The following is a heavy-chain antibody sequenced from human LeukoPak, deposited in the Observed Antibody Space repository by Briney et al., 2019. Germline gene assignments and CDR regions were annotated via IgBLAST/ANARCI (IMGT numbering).Heavy chain of an antibody. CDR3: ARVRGGDYYDSSGPGAFDI. D-gene: IGHD3-22*01. Sequence: SVNVSCKASRGTFSSYAISWVRQAPGEGLEWVGGVIAIVGTANYAQKFQGRVTITADESTSTAYMELSSLRSEDTAVYYCARVRGGDYYDSSGPGAFDIWGQGTMVTVSS. CDR2: VIAIVGTA. V-gene: IGHV1-69*13. J-gene: IGHJ3*02. CDR1: RGTFSSYA.